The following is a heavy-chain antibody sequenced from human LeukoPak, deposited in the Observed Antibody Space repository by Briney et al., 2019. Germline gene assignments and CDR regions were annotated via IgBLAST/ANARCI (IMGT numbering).Heavy chain of an antibody. V-gene: IGHV4-30-2*01. Sequence: VKPSQSLSLTCTVSGGSISSGGYYWSWIRQPPGKGLEWIGYIYHSGSTYYNPSLKSRVTISVDRSKNQFSPKLSSVTAADTAVYYCARYDSGSFSIDNWGQGTLVTVSS. J-gene: IGHJ4*02. CDR1: GGSISSGGYY. D-gene: IGHD1-26*01. CDR3: ARYDSGSFSIDN. CDR2: IYHSGST.